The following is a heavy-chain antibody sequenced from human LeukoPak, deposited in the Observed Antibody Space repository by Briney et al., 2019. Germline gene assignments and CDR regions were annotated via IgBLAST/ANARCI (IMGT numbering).Heavy chain of an antibody. CDR1: GFAFSSHY. CDR3: AIGQQMVLWFDP. Sequence: GGSLRLSCAASGFAFSSHYMTWVRQAPGKGLEWVATIKQSGSERYYVDSVKGRFTISRDDAKSSVYLQMNSLRADDTAVYYCAIGQQMVLWFDPWGQGTLVTVSS. V-gene: IGHV3-7*01. D-gene: IGHD6-13*01. J-gene: IGHJ5*02. CDR2: IKQSGSER.